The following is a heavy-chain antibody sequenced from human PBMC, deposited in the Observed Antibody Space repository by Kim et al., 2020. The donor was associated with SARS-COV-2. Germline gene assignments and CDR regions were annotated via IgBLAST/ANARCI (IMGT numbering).Heavy chain of an antibody. J-gene: IGHJ4*02. V-gene: IGHV3-7*01. D-gene: IGHD6-6*01. CDR3: ARATYSSSPDFGY. CDR1: GFTFSNYW. Sequence: GGSLRLSCAASGFTFSNYWLSWVRQAPGKGLEWVANIKQDGSERHYVDSVKGRFTISRDNAKNSLYLQMNSLRAEDTAVYYCARATYSSSPDFGYWGQGTLVTVSS. CDR2: IKQDGSER.